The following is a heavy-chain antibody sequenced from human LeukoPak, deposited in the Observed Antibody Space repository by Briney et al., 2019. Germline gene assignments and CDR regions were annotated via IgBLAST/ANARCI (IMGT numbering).Heavy chain of an antibody. CDR1: GYTFIAYY. J-gene: IGHJ4*02. V-gene: IGHV1-2*02. D-gene: IGHD6-19*01. CDR3: ARDRAPLSIAVAGTGIFDY. CDR2: INPNSGGT. Sequence: ASVKVSCKASGYTFIAYYMHWVRQAPGQGLEWMGWINPNSGGTKYAGKFQGRVTMTRDTSISTAYMELSRLRSDDTAVYYCARDRAPLSIAVAGTGIFDYWGQGTLVTVSS.